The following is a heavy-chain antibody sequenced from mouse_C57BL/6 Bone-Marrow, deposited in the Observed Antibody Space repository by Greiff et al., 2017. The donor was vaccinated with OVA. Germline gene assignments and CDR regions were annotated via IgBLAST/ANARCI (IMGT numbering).Heavy chain of an antibody. CDR2: IHPNSGST. J-gene: IGHJ4*01. V-gene: IGHV1-64*01. D-gene: IGHD2-12*01. CDR1: GYTFTSYW. Sequence: QVQLQQPGAELVKPGASVKLSCKASGYTFTSYWMHWVKQRPGQGLEWIGMIHPNSGSTNYNEKFKSKATLTVDKSSSTAYMQLSSLTSEDSAVYYCARSDSEDYYAMDYWGQGTSVTVSS. CDR3: ARSDSEDYYAMDY.